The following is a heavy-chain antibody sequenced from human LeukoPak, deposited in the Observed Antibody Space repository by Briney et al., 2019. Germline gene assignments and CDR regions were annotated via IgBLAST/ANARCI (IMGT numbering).Heavy chain of an antibody. CDR1: GFTFSSYW. D-gene: IGHD3-16*01. V-gene: IGHV3-74*01. CDR3: ARDGERVSTIGGVYWLDY. Sequence: GGSLRLSCAASGFTFSSYWMHWVRQAPGKGLVSVSHINTDGSNTAYADSVKGRFTISRDNARNTLYLQMNSLRAEDTAVYYCARDGERVSTIGGVYWLDYWATEPWSPSPQ. CDR2: INTDGSNT. J-gene: IGHJ4*01.